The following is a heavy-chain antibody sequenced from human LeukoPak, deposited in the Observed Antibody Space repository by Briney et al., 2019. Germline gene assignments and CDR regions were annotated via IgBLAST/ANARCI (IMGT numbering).Heavy chain of an antibody. J-gene: IGHJ4*02. V-gene: IGHV4-39*01. CDR1: GASLTSSSDY. CDR2: IYYHENT. Sequence: SETLSLTGTVSGASLTSSSDYWGSIRQAPGKGLEWIGIIYYHENTYYNSYLKSRVTISVDTSKNHSSLKLTSVTAGDTAVYFCARRTYSAAYWKHFDYWGQGTLVTVSS. CDR3: ARRTYSAAYWKHFDY. D-gene: IGHD1-1*01.